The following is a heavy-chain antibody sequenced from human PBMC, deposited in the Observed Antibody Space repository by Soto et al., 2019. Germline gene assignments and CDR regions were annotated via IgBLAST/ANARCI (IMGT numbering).Heavy chain of an antibody. V-gene: IGHV4-31*03. J-gene: IGHJ4*01. D-gene: IGHD1-1*01. Sequence: QVQLQESGPGLVKPSQTLSLTCTVSGGSISSGGTGSYWTWIRQRPGKGLEWIGYIYYTGNTYYNPPLKRRPTISIDTSENQFSLKLTSVTAADTVFYFYASGHAAYKVRYWGHGPLVTVSS. CDR1: GGSISSGGTGSY. CDR3: ASGHAAYKVRY. CDR2: IYYTGNT.